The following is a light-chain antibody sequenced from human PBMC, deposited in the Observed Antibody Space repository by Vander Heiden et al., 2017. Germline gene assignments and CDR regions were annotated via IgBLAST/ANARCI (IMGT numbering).Light chain of an antibody. J-gene: IGKJ3*01. Sequence: IQMTQSPSSLSASVGDRVTITCQASQDISNHLNWYHQKPGKAPRRLIYAAGNWERGGPSRFSGSGYGKDCSFSIDSLQAEEAGIYYCQHYYHVHEPSSTFGHGTKVDI. CDR3: QHYYHVHEPSST. CDR1: QDISNH. V-gene: IGKV1-33*01. CDR2: AAG.